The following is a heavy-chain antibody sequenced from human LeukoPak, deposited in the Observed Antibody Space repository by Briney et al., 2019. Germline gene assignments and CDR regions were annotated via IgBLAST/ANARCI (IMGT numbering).Heavy chain of an antibody. J-gene: IGHJ6*03. D-gene: IGHD4-11*01. CDR2: MNPNSGNT. CDR1: GYTFTSYD. CDR3: ARGLRATVPPGRGFKSYYYYYYMDV. V-gene: IGHV1-8*01. Sequence: ASVKVSCKASGYTFTSYDINWVRQATGQGLEWMGWMNPNSGNTGYAQKFQGRVTMTRNTSISTAYMELSSLRSEDTAVYYCARGLRATVPPGRGFKSYYYYYYMDVWGKGTTVTVSS.